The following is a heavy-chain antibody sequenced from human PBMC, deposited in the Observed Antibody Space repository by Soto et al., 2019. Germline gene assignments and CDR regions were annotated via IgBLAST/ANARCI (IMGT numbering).Heavy chain of an antibody. D-gene: IGHD2-15*01. CDR3: AAGYCSGGSCSNWFDP. J-gene: IGHJ5*02. Sequence: SQTLSLTCAISGDSVSSNSAAWNWIRQSPSRGLEWLGRTYYRSKWYNDYAVSVKSRITINPDTSKNQFSLQLNSVTPEDTAVYYCAAGYCSGGSCSNWFDPWGQGTLVTVSS. CDR1: GDSVSSNSAA. V-gene: IGHV6-1*01. CDR2: TYYRSKWYN.